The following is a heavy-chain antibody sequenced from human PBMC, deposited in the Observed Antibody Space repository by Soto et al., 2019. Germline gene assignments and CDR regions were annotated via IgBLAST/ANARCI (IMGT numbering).Heavy chain of an antibody. D-gene: IGHD2-2*01. CDR2: IRSKAYGRTT. Sequence: PGGSLTLTCTASGFTFGNYAMSWVRQAPGKGLEWVGFIRSKAYGRTTEYAAFVKGRSTTSRDDSKRIAFLQMNSMKTEDTAVYYCSRVVGTYYYYYGMDVWGQGTTVTVSS. CDR3: SRVVGTYYYYYGMDV. V-gene: IGHV3-49*04. J-gene: IGHJ6*02. CDR1: GFTFGNYA.